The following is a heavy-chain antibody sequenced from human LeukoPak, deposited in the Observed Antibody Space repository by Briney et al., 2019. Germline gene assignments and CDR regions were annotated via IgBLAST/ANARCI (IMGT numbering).Heavy chain of an antibody. V-gene: IGHV1-46*01. CDR2: INPSGGSP. CDR1: GYTFTNYY. J-gene: IGHJ4*02. D-gene: IGHD3-9*01. Sequence: ASVKVSCKASGYTFTNYYMHWVRRAPGQGLEWMGIINPSGGSPRYAQRFQGRLTMTRDTSTSTVYMELSRLRSEDTAVYYCVRETTGRYDIPFDYWGQGTLVTVSS. CDR3: VRETTGRYDIPFDY.